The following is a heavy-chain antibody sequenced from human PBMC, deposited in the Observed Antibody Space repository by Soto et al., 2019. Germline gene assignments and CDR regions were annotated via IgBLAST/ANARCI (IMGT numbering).Heavy chain of an antibody. D-gene: IGHD4-17*01. CDR2: ISAYNGNT. CDR1: GYTFTSYG. Sequence: ASVKVSCKASGYTFTSYGISWVRQAPGQGLEWMGWISAYNGNTNYAQKFQGRVTITADKSTSTAYMELSSLRSEDTAVYYCARDYGDYSHFDYWGQGTLVTVSS. J-gene: IGHJ4*02. CDR3: ARDYGDYSHFDY. V-gene: IGHV1-18*01.